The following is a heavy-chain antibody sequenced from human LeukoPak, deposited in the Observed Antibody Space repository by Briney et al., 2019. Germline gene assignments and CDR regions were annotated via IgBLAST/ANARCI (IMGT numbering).Heavy chain of an antibody. J-gene: IGHJ4*02. D-gene: IGHD3-10*01. Sequence: PSETLSLICTVSGGSISSSTYYWGWIRQPPGKGLEWIGNIYYSGSTYYNPSLKSRVTISVDTSKNQFSLKLSSVTAADTAVYYCARRVTMVRGVISWKGGNYFDYWGQGTLVTVSS. CDR1: GGSISSSTYY. CDR2: IYYSGST. V-gene: IGHV4-39*01. CDR3: ARRVTMVRGVISWKGGNYFDY.